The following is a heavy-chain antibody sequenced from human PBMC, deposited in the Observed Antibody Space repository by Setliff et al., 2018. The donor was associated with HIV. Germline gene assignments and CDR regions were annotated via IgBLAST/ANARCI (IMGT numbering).Heavy chain of an antibody. CDR2: IYYSGTA. D-gene: IGHD5-12*01. Sequence: NPSETLSLTCNVSGGSISSYYWSWIRLPPGKGLEWIGYIYYSGTADYNPSLKSRATISIDTSNNQFALKLTSMTAADTAVYFCARLQSASGYFGFDSWGQGTLVTVSS. J-gene: IGHJ4*02. V-gene: IGHV4-59*08. CDR3: ARLQSASGYFGFDS. CDR1: GGSISSYY.